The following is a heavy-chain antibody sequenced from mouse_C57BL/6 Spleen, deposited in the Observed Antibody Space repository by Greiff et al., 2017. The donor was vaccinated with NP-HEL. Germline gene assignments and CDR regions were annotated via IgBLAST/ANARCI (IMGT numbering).Heavy chain of an antibody. CDR2: IYPGSGST. D-gene: IGHD2-1*01. V-gene: IGHV1-55*01. CDR1: GYTFTSYW. CDR3: AREGDYGNYVGY. J-gene: IGHJ2*01. Sequence: VQLQQPGAELVKPGASVKMSCKASGYTFTSYWITWVKQRPGQGLEWIGDIYPGSGSTNYNEKFKSKATLTVDTSSSTAYMQLSSLTSEDSAVYYCAREGDYGNYVGYWGQGTTLTVSS.